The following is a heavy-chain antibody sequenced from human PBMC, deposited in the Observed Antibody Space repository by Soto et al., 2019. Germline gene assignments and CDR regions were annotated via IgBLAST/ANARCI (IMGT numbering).Heavy chain of an antibody. J-gene: IGHJ1*01. CDR1: GFTFTDAW. V-gene: IGHV3-15*07. CDR2: IKSKASGGTT. D-gene: IGHD3-22*01. Sequence: EVQLVESGGGLVKPGGSLRLSCAASGFTFTDAWMNWVRQAPGKVLEWVGHIKSKASGGTTDYAAPVKGRFTISRDDLKNTLYLQMNNLKTEDTAVYYCTWDTSGYYYPRHWGQGTLVTVSS. CDR3: TWDTSGYYYPRH.